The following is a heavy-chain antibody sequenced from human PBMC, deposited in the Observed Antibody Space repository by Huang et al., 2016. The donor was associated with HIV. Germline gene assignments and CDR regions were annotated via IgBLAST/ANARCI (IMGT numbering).Heavy chain of an antibody. J-gene: IGHJ2*01. V-gene: IGHV3-21*01. CDR2: ISSSSSYI. Sequence: EVQLVESGGGLVKPGGSLRVSCTASGFTLSGYTMNWVRQAPGKGREWVQCISSSSSYIYYAASVKGRFTISRDNAKNSLYLQMNSLRAEDTAVYYCARVYDDVWGTYRYTDWYFDLWGRGTLVTVSS. CDR3: ARVYDDVWGTYRYTDWYFDL. CDR1: GFTLSGYT. D-gene: IGHD3-16*02.